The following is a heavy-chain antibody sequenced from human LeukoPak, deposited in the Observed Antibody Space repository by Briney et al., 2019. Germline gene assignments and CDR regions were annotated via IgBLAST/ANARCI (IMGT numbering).Heavy chain of an antibody. V-gene: IGHV1-2*02. CDR3: ARGRGRIVVVVAAKSPVDY. Sequence: ASVKVSCKASGYTFTGYYMHWVRQAPGQGLEWMGWINPSSGGINYAQKFQGRVTMTRDTSISTAYMELSRLRSDDTAVYYCARGRGRIVVVVAAKSPVDYWGQGTLVTVSS. CDR1: GYTFTGYY. CDR2: INPSSGGI. D-gene: IGHD2-15*01. J-gene: IGHJ4*02.